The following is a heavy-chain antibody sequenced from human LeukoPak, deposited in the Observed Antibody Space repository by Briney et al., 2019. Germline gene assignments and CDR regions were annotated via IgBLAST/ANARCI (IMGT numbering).Heavy chain of an antibody. D-gene: IGHD3-22*01. J-gene: IGHJ4*02. CDR2: MNPNSGNT. CDR3: ARGVYYYDSSGEKSGLDY. V-gene: IGHV1-8*01. Sequence: ASVKVSCKASGYTFTSYEINWVRQATGQGLEWMGWMNPNSGNTGYAQKFQGRVTMTRNTSISTAYMELSSLRSEDTAVYYCARGVYYYDSSGEKSGLDYWGQGTLVTVSS. CDR1: GYTFTSYE.